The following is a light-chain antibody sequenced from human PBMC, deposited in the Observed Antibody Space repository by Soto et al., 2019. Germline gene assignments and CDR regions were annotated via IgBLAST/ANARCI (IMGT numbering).Light chain of an antibody. J-gene: IGLJ3*02. CDR3: CFYGDTFAV. CDR1: SSDVGGYNY. Sequence: QSALTQPRSVSGSPGQSVTISCTGTSSDVGGYNYVSWYQQHPGKAPKLMIYDVFNRPSGVPDRFSGSKSGNTASLTISGLQAEDEADYCCCFYGDTFAVFGGGTKLTVL. V-gene: IGLV2-11*01. CDR2: DVF.